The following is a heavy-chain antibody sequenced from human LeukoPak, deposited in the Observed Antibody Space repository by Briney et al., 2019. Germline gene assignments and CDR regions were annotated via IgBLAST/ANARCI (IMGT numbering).Heavy chain of an antibody. V-gene: IGHV3-7*01. J-gene: IGHJ4*02. Sequence: GGSLRLSCAASGFTFSSYWMSWVRQAPGKGLEWVANIKQDGSDKYYVDSVKGRFTISRDNAKNSLYLQMNSLRAEDTAVYYCAREGYYDSGGYPFDYWGQGTLVTVSS. D-gene: IGHD3-22*01. CDR2: IKQDGSDK. CDR3: AREGYYDSGGYPFDY. CDR1: GFTFSSYW.